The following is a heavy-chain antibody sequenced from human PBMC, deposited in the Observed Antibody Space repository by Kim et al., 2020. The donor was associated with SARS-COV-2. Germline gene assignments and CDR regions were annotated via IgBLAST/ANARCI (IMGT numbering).Heavy chain of an antibody. CDR1: GFTFDDYA. Sequence: GGSLRLSCAASGFTFDDYAMHWVRQAPGKGLEWVSLISGDGGSTYYADSVKGRFTISRDNSKNSLYLQMNSLRTEDTALYYCAKDNILGYSSSWLGYYYYGMDVWGQGTTVTVSS. J-gene: IGHJ6*02. D-gene: IGHD6-13*01. CDR3: AKDNILGYSSSWLGYYYYGMDV. CDR2: ISGDGGST. V-gene: IGHV3-43*02.